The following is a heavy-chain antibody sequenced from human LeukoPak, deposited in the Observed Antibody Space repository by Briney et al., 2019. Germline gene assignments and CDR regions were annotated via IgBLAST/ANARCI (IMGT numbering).Heavy chain of an antibody. D-gene: IGHD3-22*01. J-gene: IGHJ4*02. CDR3: AKDDSTFDY. CDR2: IYYSGST. V-gene: IGHV4-59*01. Sequence: SETLSLTCTVSGGSISSYYWSWIRQPPGKGLEWIGYIYYSGSTNYNPSLKSRVTISVDTSKNQFSLKLSSVTAADTAVYYCAKDDSTFDYWGQGTLVTVSS. CDR1: GGSISSYY.